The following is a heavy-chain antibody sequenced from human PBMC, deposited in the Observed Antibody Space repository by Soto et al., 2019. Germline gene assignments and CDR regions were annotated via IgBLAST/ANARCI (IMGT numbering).Heavy chain of an antibody. Sequence: EVQLVESGGGLVQPGGSLRLSCAASEFTFSGRSVHWFRQAPGKGLVWVSGIDKVGTDSTYAASVKGRFTSSRDNAKNTVYLQMNSLRVEDTAVYYCARGWFGPDVWGKGTTVTVSS. D-gene: IGHD3-10*01. CDR3: ARGWFGPDV. V-gene: IGHV3-74*01. J-gene: IGHJ6*03. CDR1: EFTFSGRS. CDR2: IDKVGTDS.